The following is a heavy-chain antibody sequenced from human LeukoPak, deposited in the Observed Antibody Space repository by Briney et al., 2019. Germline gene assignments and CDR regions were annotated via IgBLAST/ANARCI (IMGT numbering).Heavy chain of an antibody. Sequence: GGSLRLSCAASGFTFSDNYMSWIRQAPGKGLEWVSYISSSGSTIYYADSVKGGFTISRDNAKNTLYLQMNSLRAEGTAVYYCARYYYDSSGYPDYWGQGTLVTVSS. D-gene: IGHD3-22*01. V-gene: IGHV3-11*01. CDR3: ARYYYDSSGYPDY. J-gene: IGHJ4*02. CDR2: ISSSGSTI. CDR1: GFTFSDNY.